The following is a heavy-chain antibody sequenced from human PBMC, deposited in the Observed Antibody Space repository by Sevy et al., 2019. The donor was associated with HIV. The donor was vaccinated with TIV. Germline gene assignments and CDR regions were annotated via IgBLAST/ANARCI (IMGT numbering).Heavy chain of an antibody. Sequence: ASVKVSCKVSGKKVTQLAMYWVRQAPGKGLEWMATFDPEDGETFYAQNFQGTVTMTEDTSRDTAYMELSSLRSEDAAVYYCATTKDYYESSGSPFDDWGQGTLVTVSS. D-gene: IGHD3-22*01. CDR3: ATTKDYYESSGSPFDD. CDR2: FDPEDGET. V-gene: IGHV1-24*01. CDR1: GKKVTQLA. J-gene: IGHJ4*02.